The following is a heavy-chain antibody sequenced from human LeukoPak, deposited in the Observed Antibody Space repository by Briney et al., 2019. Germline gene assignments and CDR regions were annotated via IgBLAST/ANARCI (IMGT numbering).Heavy chain of an antibody. D-gene: IGHD6-13*01. CDR2: ISVHNGNT. Sequence: ASVKVSCKASGYTFTSFTINWLRQAPGQGLEWMGWISVHNGNTKYSQNLQGRVNMTTDTSTSTAYMELRSLRSDDTAVYYCAKGEKAGLLDYWGQGTLVTVSS. V-gene: IGHV1-18*01. J-gene: IGHJ4*02. CDR1: GYTFTSFT. CDR3: AKGEKAGLLDY.